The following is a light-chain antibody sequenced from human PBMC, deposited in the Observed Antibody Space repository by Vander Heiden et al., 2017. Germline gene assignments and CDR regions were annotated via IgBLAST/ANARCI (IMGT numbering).Light chain of an antibody. CDR3: QSYDSSLSCRV. J-gene: IGLJ3*02. CDR1: SSNIGAGYD. CDR2: GNS. Sequence: QSVLTQPPSVSGAPGQTVTISCTGSSSNIGAGYDVHWYQQLPGTAPKLLIYGNSNRPSGVPDRFSGSKSGTSASLAITGLQAEDEADYYCQSYDSSLSCRVFGGGTKLTVL. V-gene: IGLV1-40*01.